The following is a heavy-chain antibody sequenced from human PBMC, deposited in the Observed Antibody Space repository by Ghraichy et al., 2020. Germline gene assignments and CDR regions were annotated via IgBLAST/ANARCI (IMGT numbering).Heavy chain of an antibody. J-gene: IGHJ4*02. CDR3: ATSSNRYVPYSFDY. Sequence: SETLSLTCTVSGGSISSYYWSWIRQPPGKGLEWIGYIYYSGSTNYNPSLKSRVTISLDTSKNQFSLKLSSVTAADTAVYYCATSSNRYVPYSFDYWGQGTLVTVSS. CDR1: GGSISSYY. CDR2: IYYSGST. V-gene: IGHV4-59*08. D-gene: IGHD6-13*01.